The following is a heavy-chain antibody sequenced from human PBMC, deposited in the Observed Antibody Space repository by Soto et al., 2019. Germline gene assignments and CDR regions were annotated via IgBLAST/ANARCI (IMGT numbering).Heavy chain of an antibody. CDR1: GGTFSSYA. V-gene: IGHV1-69*01. CDR2: IIPIFGTA. J-gene: IGHJ6*02. Sequence: QVQLVQSGAEVKKPGSSVKVSCKASGGTFSSYAISWVRQAPGQGLEWMGGIIPIFGTANYAQKLQGRVTITADESTSTAYMELSSLRSEDTDVYYCARPFIAARIFVSYYYGMDVWGQGTTVTVSS. CDR3: ARPFIAARIFVSYYYGMDV. D-gene: IGHD6-6*01.